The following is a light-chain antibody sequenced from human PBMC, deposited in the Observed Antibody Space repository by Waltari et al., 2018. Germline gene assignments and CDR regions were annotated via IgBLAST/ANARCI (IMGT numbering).Light chain of an antibody. CDR1: HSIATY. Sequence: DIQMTQSPSSLSASVGDRVTITCRASHSIATYLSWYQQKTGKAPKFLIYAASGLQSGVPSRFSGSGSGTDFTLTISSLQPEDFATYYCQQSYSMFALTFGGGTKVEIK. V-gene: IGKV1-39*01. CDR2: AAS. CDR3: QQSYSMFALT. J-gene: IGKJ4*01.